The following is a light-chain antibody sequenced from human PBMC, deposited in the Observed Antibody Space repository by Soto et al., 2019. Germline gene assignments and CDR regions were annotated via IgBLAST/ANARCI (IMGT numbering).Light chain of an antibody. CDR1: QSVSSN. CDR2: GAS. J-gene: IGKJ1*01. Sequence: EIVMTQSPATLSVSPGERATLSCRASQSVSSNLAWYQQKPGQAPRLLIYGASTRATGIPARSSGSGSGTEFTLTISSLQSEDFAVYYCQQYNNWPPRGTFGQGTKVEIK. V-gene: IGKV3-15*01. CDR3: QQYNNWPPRGT.